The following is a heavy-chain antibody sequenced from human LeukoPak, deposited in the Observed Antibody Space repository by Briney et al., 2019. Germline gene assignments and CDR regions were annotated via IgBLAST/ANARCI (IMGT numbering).Heavy chain of an antibody. J-gene: IGHJ4*02. CDR2: ININSGGT. CDR3: ASSSGTYSPDY. CDR1: GYSFTGQY. Sequence: ASVTLSRNASGYSFTGQYLHWVRQAQGQGLGLVGLININSGGTNYAQNLQGRVTMTRDTSISRAYMGLSRLRSDDTAVYYCASSSGTYSPDYWGQGTLVTVSS. V-gene: IGHV1-2*02. D-gene: IGHD3-10*01.